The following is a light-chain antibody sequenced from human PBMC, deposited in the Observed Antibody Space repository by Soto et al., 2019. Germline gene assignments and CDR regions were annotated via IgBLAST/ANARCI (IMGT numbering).Light chain of an antibody. CDR1: QSVSSSY. CDR3: QQYGSSPPIT. Sequence: EIVLTQSPGTLSLSPGERATLSCRASQSVSSSYLAWYQQKPGQAPRLLIYDASSRATGIPDRFSGSGSGTDFTLTISRLEPEDFAVHYCQQYGSSPPITFGQGTRLEIK. J-gene: IGKJ5*01. CDR2: DAS. V-gene: IGKV3-20*01.